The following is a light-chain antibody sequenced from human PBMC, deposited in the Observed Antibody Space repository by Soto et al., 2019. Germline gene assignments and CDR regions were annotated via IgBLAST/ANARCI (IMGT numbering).Light chain of an antibody. CDR3: LLSYSGARL. Sequence: QAVVTQEPSLTVSPGGTVTLTCGSITGAVTSGHFPYWFQQRPGQAPRTLIYDTSNKHSWTPARFSGSLLGGKAALTLSGAQPEDEADYYCLLSYSGARLFGGGTKLTVL. J-gene: IGLJ2*01. CDR2: DTS. V-gene: IGLV7-46*01. CDR1: TGAVTSGHF.